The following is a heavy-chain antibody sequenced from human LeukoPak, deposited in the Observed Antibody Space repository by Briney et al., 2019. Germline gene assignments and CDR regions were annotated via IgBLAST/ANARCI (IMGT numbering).Heavy chain of an antibody. CDR2: IKRGGST. CDR1: GFKFSDAW. V-gene: IGHV3-15*01. CDR3: KWERTVYYSLDV. J-gene: IGHJ6*02. Sequence: GGSLRLSCTASGFKFSDAWMTWVRHAPGKGLEWLGRIKRGGSTDYAVPVNNRFTISRDDSKNTIYLQINGLKTEDTAVYYCKWERTVYYSLDVWGQGTTVTVSS. D-gene: IGHD1-26*01.